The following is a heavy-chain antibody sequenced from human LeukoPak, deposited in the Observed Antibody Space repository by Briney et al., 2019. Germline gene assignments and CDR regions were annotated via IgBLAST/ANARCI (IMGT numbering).Heavy chain of an antibody. J-gene: IGHJ4*02. Sequence: ASVKVSCKASGYTFTDYYMHWVRQAPGQGLEWMGWINPDNGGTSYAQKFQGRVTMTRDTSIRTAYMELSRLTSDDTAMYYCARPPGRDGYNRYDYWGQGTLVTVSS. V-gene: IGHV1-2*02. CDR1: GYTFTDYY. D-gene: IGHD5-12*01. CDR2: INPDNGGT. CDR3: ARPPGRDGYNRYDY.